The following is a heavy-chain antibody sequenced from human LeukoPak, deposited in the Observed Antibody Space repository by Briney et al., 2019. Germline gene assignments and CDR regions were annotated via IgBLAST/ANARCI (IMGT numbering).Heavy chain of an antibody. CDR3: GMSGDRVPLQDDVFDV. CDR1: GYSFTSYC. D-gene: IGHD1-26*01. Sequence: GRSLRLSCAASGYSFTSYCIGWVRQMPGKGLEWMGIIYPGDSGPTYSPSFQGQVTISVDKSINTAYLQWSSLQASDTAMYYCGMSGDRVPLQDDVFDVWGQGTMVTVST. V-gene: IGHV5-51*01. J-gene: IGHJ3*01. CDR2: IYPGDSGP.